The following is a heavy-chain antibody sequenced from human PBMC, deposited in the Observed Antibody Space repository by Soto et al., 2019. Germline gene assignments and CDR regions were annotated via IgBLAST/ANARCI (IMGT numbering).Heavy chain of an antibody. CDR2: ITASGGST. CDR3: VKRGWDGDDNNFDFWN. D-gene: IGHD3-3*01. Sequence: LRLSCAASGFTFRSSAMAWVRQAPGKGLEWVSAITASGGSTFYADPVKGRFIISRDNSKNTMYLQMSSLRGEDTAVYFCVKRGWDGDDNNFDFWNWGQGALVTVSS. CDR1: GFTFRSSA. V-gene: IGHV3-23*01. J-gene: IGHJ4*02.